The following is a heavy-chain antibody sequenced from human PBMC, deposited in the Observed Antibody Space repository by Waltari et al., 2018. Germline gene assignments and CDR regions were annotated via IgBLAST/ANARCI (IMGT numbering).Heavy chain of an antibody. CDR1: GGSISSYY. CDR3: ARGSSCCHYYYYGMDV. V-gene: IGHV4-59*01. CDR2: IYYSGST. D-gene: IGHD2-2*01. J-gene: IGHJ6*02. Sequence: QVQLQESGPGLVKPSETLSLTCTVSGGSISSYYWSWIRQPPGKGLEWIGYIYYSGSTNYNPSLKSRVTISVDTSKNQFSLKLSSVTAAGTAVYYCARGSSCCHYYYYGMDVWGQGTTVTVSS.